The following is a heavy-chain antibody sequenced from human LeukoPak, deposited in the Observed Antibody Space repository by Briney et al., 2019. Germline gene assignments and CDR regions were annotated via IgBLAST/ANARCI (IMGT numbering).Heavy chain of an antibody. CDR3: ARLGPYDSSGYYFRYFDY. Sequence: PSETLSLTCTVSGGSISSYFWSWIRQPPGKGLEWIGYISHTRSTNYNSSLKSRVTISVATSKNQFSLRLSSVTAADTAVYYCARLGPYDSSGYYFRYFDYWGQGTLVTVSS. D-gene: IGHD3-22*01. CDR2: ISHTRST. J-gene: IGHJ4*02. CDR1: GGSISSYF. V-gene: IGHV4-59*08.